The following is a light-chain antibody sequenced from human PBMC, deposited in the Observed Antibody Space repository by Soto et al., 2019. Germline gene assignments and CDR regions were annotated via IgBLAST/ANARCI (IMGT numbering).Light chain of an antibody. J-gene: IGKJ1*01. CDR3: QQYNNWPQT. CDR2: GAS. V-gene: IGKV3-15*01. Sequence: EIVMTQSPATLSVSPGERATLSCRAGQSVSSNLAWYQQKPGQAPRLLIYGASTRAIGIPARFSGSGSGTEFTLTISSXQSEDFTVYYCQQYNNWPQTFGQGTKVDTK. CDR1: QSVSSN.